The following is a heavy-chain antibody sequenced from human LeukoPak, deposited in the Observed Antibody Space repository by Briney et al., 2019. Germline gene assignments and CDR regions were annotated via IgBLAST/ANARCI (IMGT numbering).Heavy chain of an antibody. V-gene: IGHV4-38-2*02. Sequence: SETLSLTCAVSGYSISTGTYWGWIRQPPGKGLEWIGSIYHSGSIYHNPSLKSRVTISVDTSKNQFSLKLTSVTAADTAVYYCARDGRTHFDYWGQGALVTVSS. CDR2: IYHSGSI. CDR3: ARDGRTHFDY. CDR1: GYSISTGTY. J-gene: IGHJ4*02.